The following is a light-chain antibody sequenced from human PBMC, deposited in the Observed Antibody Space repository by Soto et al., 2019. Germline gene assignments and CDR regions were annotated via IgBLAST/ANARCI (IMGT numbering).Light chain of an antibody. CDR3: KQYNNWPPGT. Sequence: DIVLTQSPASLSLCPGERANLXCRASQSLRSHFAWYQQKTGEAPRLLIYGASSRATGILERFIGSGSGKDFTLNISRLEPEDFAVYYCKQYNNWPPGTFGQGTKVDIK. J-gene: IGKJ1*01. V-gene: IGKV3-11*01. CDR1: QSLRSH. CDR2: GAS.